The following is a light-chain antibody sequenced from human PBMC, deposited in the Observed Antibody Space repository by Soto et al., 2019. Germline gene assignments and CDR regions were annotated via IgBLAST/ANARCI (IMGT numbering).Light chain of an antibody. J-gene: IGLJ1*01. CDR2: DVN. V-gene: IGLV2-14*03. Sequence: QSVLTQPASVSGSPGQSITISCSGSSGDFGGYNYVSWYQHHPGIAPKLKLYDVNYRPSGVSNRFSGFKSGNTASLTISGLQAEDEADYFCSSYTGTSTLYVFGSGTKVTVL. CDR1: SGDFGGYNY. CDR3: SSYTGTSTLYV.